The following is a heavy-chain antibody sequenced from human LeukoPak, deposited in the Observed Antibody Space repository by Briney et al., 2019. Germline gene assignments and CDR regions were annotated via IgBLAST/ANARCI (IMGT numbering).Heavy chain of an antibody. D-gene: IGHD3-16*01. CDR1: GYTFTGYY. Sequence: GASVKVSCKASGYTFTGYYMHWVRQAPGQGLDWMGWINPNSGGTNYAQKSQGRVTITTDESPSTAYMELSSLRSADTAVYYCARSGRSGDSMDAFDIWGQGTMVTVSS. V-gene: IGHV1-2*02. CDR3: ARSGRSGDSMDAFDI. CDR2: INPNSGGT. J-gene: IGHJ3*02.